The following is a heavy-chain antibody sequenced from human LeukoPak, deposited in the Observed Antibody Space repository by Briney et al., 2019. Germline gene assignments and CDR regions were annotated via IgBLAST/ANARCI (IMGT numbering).Heavy chain of an antibody. Sequence: GGSLRLSCAASGFTFSNYWMTWVRQAPGKGPEWVADIKQDGSERNYVDSVKGRFTIARDNTKNSLYLQMTSLRGEDTAVYYCASRAGKPGNTPWCFDYWGQGALVTVSS. V-gene: IGHV3-7*01. J-gene: IGHJ4*02. CDR3: ASRAGKPGNTPWCFDY. CDR2: IKQDGSER. CDR1: GFTFSNYW. D-gene: IGHD1-7*01.